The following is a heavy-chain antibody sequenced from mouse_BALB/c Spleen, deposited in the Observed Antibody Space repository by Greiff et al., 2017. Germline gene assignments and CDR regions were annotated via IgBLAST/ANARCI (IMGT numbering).Heavy chain of an antibody. CDR2: INPNNGGT. Sequence: EVQLQQSGPELVKPGASVKIPCKASGYTFTDYNMDWVKQSHGKSLEWIGDINPNNGGTIYNQKFKGKATLTVDKSSSTAYMELRSLTSEDTAVYYCARRAYYDYGWYFDYWGQGTTLTVSS. V-gene: IGHV1-18*01. CDR3: ARRAYYDYGWYFDY. J-gene: IGHJ2*01. CDR1: GYTFTDYN. D-gene: IGHD2-4*01.